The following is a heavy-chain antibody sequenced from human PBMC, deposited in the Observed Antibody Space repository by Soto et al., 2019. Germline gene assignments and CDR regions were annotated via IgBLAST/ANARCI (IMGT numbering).Heavy chain of an antibody. Sequence: QVQLVQSGAEVKKPGASVKVSCKASGYTFTGYYMHWVRQAPGQGLEWMGWINPNSGGTNYAQKFQGRVTMTRDTSISTADMELSRLRSYDTAVYYCARDKDGTMIVVGGRDYWGQGTLVTVSS. CDR3: ARDKDGTMIVVGGRDY. D-gene: IGHD3-22*01. V-gene: IGHV1-2*02. CDR2: INPNSGGT. CDR1: GYTFTGYY. J-gene: IGHJ4*02.